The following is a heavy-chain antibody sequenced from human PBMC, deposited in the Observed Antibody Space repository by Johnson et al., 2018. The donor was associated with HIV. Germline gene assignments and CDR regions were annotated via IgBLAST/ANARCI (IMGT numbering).Heavy chain of an antibody. CDR2: LYSDGGT. V-gene: IGHV3-66*02. Sequence: MQLVESGGGLVQPGGSLRLSCAASGFTVSSNYMSWVRQAPGKGLEWVSVLYSDGGTYYADSVKGRFTIYRDNSKNTLYLQMNSLRAEDTAVYYCARDYDLAARPVAFDIWGQGTMVTVSS. D-gene: IGHD6-6*01. CDR1: GFTVSSNY. J-gene: IGHJ3*02. CDR3: ARDYDLAARPVAFDI.